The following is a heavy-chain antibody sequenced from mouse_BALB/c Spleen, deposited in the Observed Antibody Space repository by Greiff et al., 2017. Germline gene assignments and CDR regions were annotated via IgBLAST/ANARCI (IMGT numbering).Heavy chain of an antibody. Sequence: VQGVESGPGLVAPSQSLSITCTVSGFSLTSYDISWIRQPPGKGLEWLGVIWTGGGTNYNSAFMSRLSISKDNSKSQVFLKMNSLQTDDTAIYYCVRGDYYGSSLYAMDYWGQGTSVTVSS. J-gene: IGHJ4*01. V-gene: IGHV2-9-2*01. D-gene: IGHD1-1*01. CDR3: VRGDYYGSSLYAMDY. CDR2: IWTGGGT. CDR1: GFSLTSYD.